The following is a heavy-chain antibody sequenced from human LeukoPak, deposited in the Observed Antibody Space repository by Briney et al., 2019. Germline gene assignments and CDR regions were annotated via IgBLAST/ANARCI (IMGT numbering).Heavy chain of an antibody. Sequence: PGRSLRLSCAASGFTFEDYAMHWVRQGPGKGLEWVSGISWNSDNVVYADSVKGRFTISRDNAKNALYLQMNSLREEDLALYYCVKGGYSGLHALNFWGQGTLVTVSS. J-gene: IGHJ4*02. CDR3: VKGGYSGLHALNF. V-gene: IGHV3-9*03. CDR2: ISWNSDNV. CDR1: GFTFEDYA. D-gene: IGHD5-12*01.